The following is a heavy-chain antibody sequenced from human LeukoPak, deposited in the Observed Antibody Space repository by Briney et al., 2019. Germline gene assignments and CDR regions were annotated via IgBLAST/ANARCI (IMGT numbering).Heavy chain of an antibody. J-gene: IGHJ4*02. CDR2: INHSGST. CDR1: GGSFSGYY. Sequence: PSETLSLTCAVYGGSFSGYYWSWIRQPPGKGLEWIGEINHSGSTNYNPSLKSRVTISVDTSKNQFSLKLSSVTAADTAVYYCARTHYYGSGSYRTRSGIDYWGQGTLVTVSS. V-gene: IGHV4-34*01. D-gene: IGHD3-10*01. CDR3: ARTHYYGSGSYRTRSGIDY.